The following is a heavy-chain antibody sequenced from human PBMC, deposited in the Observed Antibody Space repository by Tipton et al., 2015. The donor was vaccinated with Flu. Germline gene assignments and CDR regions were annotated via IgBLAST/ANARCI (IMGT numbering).Heavy chain of an antibody. J-gene: IGHJ4*02. CDR2: IYPSGTP. CDR3: ARLSYYDVDLKNFYFDY. CDR1: SGPIRSTNYF. Sequence: TLSLTCTVSSGPIRSTNYFCAWIRQPPGKRLELIGSIYPSGTPYYNPSLKSRVTISVDTSKSQFSLMLRSVTAADTAVYYCARLSYYDVDLKNFYFDYWGQGALVTVSS. D-gene: IGHD3-10*02. V-gene: IGHV4-39*01.